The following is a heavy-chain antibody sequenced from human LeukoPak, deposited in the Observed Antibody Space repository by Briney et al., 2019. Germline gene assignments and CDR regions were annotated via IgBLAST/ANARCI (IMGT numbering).Heavy chain of an antibody. Sequence: GGSLRLSCAASGFTFSSYEMNWVRQAPGKGLEWVSYISSSGSTIYYADSAKGRFTISRDNAKNSLYLQMNSLRAEDTAVYYCARFDATPYGMDVWGKGTTVTVSS. CDR3: ARFDATPYGMDV. CDR1: GFTFSSYE. CDR2: ISSSGSTI. J-gene: IGHJ6*04. V-gene: IGHV3-48*03.